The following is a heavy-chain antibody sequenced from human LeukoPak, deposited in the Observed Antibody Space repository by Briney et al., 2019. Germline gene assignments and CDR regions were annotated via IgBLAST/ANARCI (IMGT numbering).Heavy chain of an antibody. CDR1: GFTFTNYG. CDR3: AKDPSLRVSLPV. Sequence: GGSLRLSCAAPGFTFTNYGFHWVRQAPGKGLEWVALISHDGNNKYYADSVKGRFATSRDDSKNTLYLQMNSLRAEDTAVYYCAKDPSLRVSLPVWGQGTLVTVSS. CDR2: ISHDGNNK. J-gene: IGHJ4*02. D-gene: IGHD3-3*01. V-gene: IGHV3-30*18.